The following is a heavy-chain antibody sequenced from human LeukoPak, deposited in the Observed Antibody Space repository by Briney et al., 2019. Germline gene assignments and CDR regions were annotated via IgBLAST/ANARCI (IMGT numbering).Heavy chain of an antibody. CDR2: ISGSGGST. V-gene: IGHV3-23*01. Sequence: GGSLRLSCAASGFTFSSYAMSWVRQAPGKGLEWVSAISGSGGSTYYADSVKGRFTISRDNSKNTLYLQMNSLRAEDTAVYYCASGSYYDSSGHFDYWGQGTLVTVSS. D-gene: IGHD3-22*01. CDR1: GFTFSSYA. J-gene: IGHJ4*02. CDR3: ASGSYYDSSGHFDY.